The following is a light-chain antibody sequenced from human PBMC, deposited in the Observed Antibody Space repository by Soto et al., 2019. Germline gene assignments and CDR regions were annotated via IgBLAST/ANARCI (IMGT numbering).Light chain of an antibody. Sequence: QSALNQPASVSGSPGQSITISCTGTSSDVGGYNYVSWYQQHPGKAPKLMIYDVSNRPSVVSNRFSGSKSGNTASLTISGLQAEDEADYYCSSYTSSSTWVFGGGTKLTVL. J-gene: IGLJ3*02. CDR1: SSDVGGYNY. V-gene: IGLV2-14*01. CDR2: DVS. CDR3: SSYTSSSTWV.